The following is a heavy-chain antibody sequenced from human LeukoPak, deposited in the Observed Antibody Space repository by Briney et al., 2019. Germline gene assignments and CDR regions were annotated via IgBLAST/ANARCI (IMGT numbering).Heavy chain of an antibody. J-gene: IGHJ4*02. V-gene: IGHV3-30*01. CDR2: TSPDGSEQ. CDR3: FTGSEFYYDS. Sequence: PGMSLRLSCVGSGFLFSRNAMHWVRQGPGKGLEWVAVTSPDGSEQYYADSAKGRFTISRDNSKNTVFLQMNSLTTEDTALYSCFTGSEFYYDSWGQGTLVIVSS. CDR1: GFLFSRNA. D-gene: IGHD1-14*01.